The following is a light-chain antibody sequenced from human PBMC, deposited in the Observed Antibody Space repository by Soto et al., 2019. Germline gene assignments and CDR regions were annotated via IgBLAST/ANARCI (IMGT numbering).Light chain of an antibody. CDR2: DVS. J-gene: IGKJ1*01. Sequence: EIVLTQSPGTLSLSPGERATLSCRSSHSVSSNYLAWYQQKPGQAPRLLIYDVSSRATGIPDRFSGSWSGTDFTLTISRLEPVDFAVYYCQQYGISPTFGQGTNVEIK. CDR3: QQYGISPT. V-gene: IGKV3-20*01. CDR1: HSVSSNY.